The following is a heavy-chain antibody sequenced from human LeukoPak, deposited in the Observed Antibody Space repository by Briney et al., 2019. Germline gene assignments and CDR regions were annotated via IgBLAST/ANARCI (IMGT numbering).Heavy chain of an antibody. CDR3: ARNERSGSSYYYYYMDV. V-gene: IGHV3-21*01. CDR2: ISSNNDYI. CDR1: GFTFSTFS. Sequence: PGGSLRLSCAASGFTFSTFSMNWVRQAPGKGLEWVSSISSNNDYIYYADSVKGRFTISRDNAKTSLYLKLNSLRAEDTAVYYCARNERSGSSYYYYYMDVWGKGTTVTVSS. J-gene: IGHJ6*03. D-gene: IGHD3-3*01.